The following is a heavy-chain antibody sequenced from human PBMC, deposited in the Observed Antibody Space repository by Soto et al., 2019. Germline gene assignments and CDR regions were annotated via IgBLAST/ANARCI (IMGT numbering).Heavy chain of an antibody. CDR1: GGSISSYY. J-gene: IGHJ6*03. D-gene: IGHD2-2*01. V-gene: IGHV4-59*01. Sequence: SETLSLTCTVSGGSISSYYWSWIRQPPGKGLEWIGYIYYSGSTNYNPSLKSRVTISVDTSKNQFSLKLSSVTAADTAVYYCASVPAAMVHYYYYYMDVWGKGTTVTVSS. CDR3: ASVPAAMVHYYYYYMDV. CDR2: IYYSGST.